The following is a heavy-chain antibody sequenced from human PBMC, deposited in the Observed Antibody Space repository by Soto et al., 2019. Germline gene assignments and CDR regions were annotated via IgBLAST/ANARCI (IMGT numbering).Heavy chain of an antibody. Sequence: SETLSLTCTVSGGSISSYYWSWIRQPPGKGLEWIGEINHSGSTNYNPSLKSRVTISVDTSKNQFSLKLSSVTAADTAVYYCARAPVDIVATISFDYWGQGTLVTVSS. D-gene: IGHD5-12*01. J-gene: IGHJ4*02. CDR2: INHSGST. CDR1: GGSISSYY. CDR3: ARAPVDIVATISFDY. V-gene: IGHV4-34*01.